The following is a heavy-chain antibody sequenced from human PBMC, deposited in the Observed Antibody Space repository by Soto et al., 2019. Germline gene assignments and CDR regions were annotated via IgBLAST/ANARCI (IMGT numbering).Heavy chain of an antibody. CDR1: GYTFTSYY. Sequence: VASVKVSCKASGYTFTSYYMHWVRQAPGQGLEWMGIINPSGGSTSYAQKFQGRVTMTRDTSTSTVYMELSSLRSEDTAVYYCARSKGGELLSDRYFDYWGQGTLVTVSS. CDR3: ARSKGGELLSDRYFDY. V-gene: IGHV1-46*01. J-gene: IGHJ4*02. CDR2: INPSGGST. D-gene: IGHD3-10*01.